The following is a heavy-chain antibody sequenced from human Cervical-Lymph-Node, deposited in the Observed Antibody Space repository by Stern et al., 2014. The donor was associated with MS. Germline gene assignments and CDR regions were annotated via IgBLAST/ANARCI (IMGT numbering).Heavy chain of an antibody. CDR1: GFTVTEYY. CDR3: VRADRQDFDN. CDR2: FNPGSNNG. V-gene: IGHV1-46*03. D-gene: IGHD1-14*01. J-gene: IGHJ4*02. Sequence: QVQLVESGAELKKPGASVTLSCKASGFTVTEYYMHWVRQAPGQGLEWMGIFNPGSNNGNYAQNFQGRVTMTRDTSANTVYMDLSGLRPADTAMYYCVRADRQDFDNWGQGTLVTVSS.